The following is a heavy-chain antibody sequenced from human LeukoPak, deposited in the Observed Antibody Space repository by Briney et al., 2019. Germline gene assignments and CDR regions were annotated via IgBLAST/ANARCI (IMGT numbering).Heavy chain of an antibody. CDR1: GYTFSNYG. CDR3: ALISYCTSVTCYFLDY. Sequence: ASVKVSCKASGYTFSNYGISWVRQAPGQGLEWMGWISTNNGNTNYAQNLQGRVTMTKDTSTSTAYMELRSLRSDDTAVYYCALISYCTSVTCYFLDYWGQGTLVSVSS. V-gene: IGHV1-18*01. D-gene: IGHD2-8*01. J-gene: IGHJ4*02. CDR2: ISTNNGNT.